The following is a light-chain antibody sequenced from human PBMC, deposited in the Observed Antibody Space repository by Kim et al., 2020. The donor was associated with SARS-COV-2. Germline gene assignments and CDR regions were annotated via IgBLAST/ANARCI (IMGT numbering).Light chain of an antibody. CDR2: DAS. CDR1: QSVSSY. J-gene: IGKJ4*01. CDR3: QQRADWLS. Sequence: DTVLTQSPATLSLSPGERATLSCRASQSVSSYVAWYQQKPGRSPRLLIYDASNRATGIPARFSGSGSGTDFTLTISSLEPEDFAVYYCQQRADWLSFGGGTRVEIK. V-gene: IGKV3-11*01.